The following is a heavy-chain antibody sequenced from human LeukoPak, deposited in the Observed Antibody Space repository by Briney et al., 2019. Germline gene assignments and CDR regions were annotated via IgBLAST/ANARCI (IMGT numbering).Heavy chain of an antibody. D-gene: IGHD6-19*01. CDR2: ISWNSGSI. V-gene: IGHV3-9*01. J-gene: IGHJ4*02. Sequence: QAGGSLRLSCAASGFTFDDYAMHWVRQAPGKGLEWVSGISWNSGSIGYADSVKGRFTISRDNAKNSLYLQMNSLRAEDTALYYCAKDKAFGGIAVAAHFDYWGQGTLVTVSS. CDR3: AKDKAFGGIAVAAHFDY. CDR1: GFTFDDYA.